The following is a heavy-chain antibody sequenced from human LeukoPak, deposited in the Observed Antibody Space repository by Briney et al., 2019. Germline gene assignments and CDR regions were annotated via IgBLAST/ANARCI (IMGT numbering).Heavy chain of an antibody. CDR2: IYYSGST. D-gene: IGHD3-22*01. CDR1: GGSISSYY. V-gene: IGHV4-59*01. Sequence: SETLSLTCTVSGGSISSYYWSWIRQPPGKGLEWIGYIYYSGSTNYNPSLKSRVTISVDTSKNQFSLKLSSVTAADTAVYYCARGSEYYYDSGNFDYWGQGTLVTVSS. CDR3: ARGSEYYYDSGNFDY. J-gene: IGHJ4*02.